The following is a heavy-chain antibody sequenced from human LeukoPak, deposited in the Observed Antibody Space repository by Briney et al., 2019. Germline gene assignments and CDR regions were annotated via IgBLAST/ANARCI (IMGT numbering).Heavy chain of an antibody. CDR1: GGTFSSYA. CDR3: ARDLVDHAYDSSGYPPFDY. D-gene: IGHD3-22*01. Sequence: SVKVSCKASGGTFSSYAISWVRQAPGQGLEWMGRIIPILGIANYAQKFQGRVTITADKSMSTAYMELSSLRSEDTAVYYCARDLVDHAYDSSGYPPFDYWGQGTLVTVSS. J-gene: IGHJ4*02. CDR2: IIPILGIA. V-gene: IGHV1-69*04.